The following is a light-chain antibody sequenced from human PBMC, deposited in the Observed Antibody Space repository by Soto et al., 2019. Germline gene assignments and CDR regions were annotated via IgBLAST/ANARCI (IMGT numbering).Light chain of an antibody. V-gene: IGKV3-15*01. Sequence: IVMTQSPANLSVSPGEGATLSCRASESVNSNLAWYQQRPGQAPRLLIYGASTRATGVPARFSGSGSGTDVIFTISSLQSEDSARYYGQQYNNWPWTFGQGTKVEIK. J-gene: IGKJ1*01. CDR2: GAS. CDR3: QQYNNWPWT. CDR1: ESVNSN.